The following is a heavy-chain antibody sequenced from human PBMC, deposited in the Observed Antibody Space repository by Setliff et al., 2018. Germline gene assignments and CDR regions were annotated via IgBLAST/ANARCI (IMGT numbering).Heavy chain of an antibody. J-gene: IGHJ5*02. CDR1: GYTFTVYT. CDR2: MNPNSGNT. CDR3: ARAELLWFGGFDP. Sequence: ASVKVSCKVSGYTFTVYTMNWVRQATGQGLEWMGWMNPNSGNTGYAQKFQGRVTMTRNTSISTAYMELSSLRSEDTAVYYCARAELLWFGGFDPWGQGTLVTVSS. V-gene: IGHV1-8*02. D-gene: IGHD3-10*01.